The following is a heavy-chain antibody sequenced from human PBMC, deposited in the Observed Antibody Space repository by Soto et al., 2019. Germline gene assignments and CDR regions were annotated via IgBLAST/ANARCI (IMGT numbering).Heavy chain of an antibody. Sequence: SGPTLVNPTQTLTLTRTFSGFSLSTSGVGVGWIRQPPGKALELLALIYWDDDKRYNPSLKSRLTITKDTSKNQVVLTMTNMDPVEKPTYNRVQRGCGGDRLQRSSAHYYDGLDVCGTEPRVPVSA. J-gene: IGHJ6*04. D-gene: IGHD2-21*02. V-gene: IGHV2-5*02. CDR1: GFSLSTSGVG. CDR3: VQRGCGGDRLQRSSAHYYDGLDV. CDR2: IYWDDDK.